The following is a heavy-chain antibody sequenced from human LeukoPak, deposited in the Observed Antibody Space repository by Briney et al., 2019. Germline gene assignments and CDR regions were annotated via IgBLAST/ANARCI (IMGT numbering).Heavy chain of an antibody. CDR2: INHSGST. J-gene: IGHJ4*02. Sequence: SETLSLTCAVYGGSFSGYYWSWIRQPPGKGLEWIGEINHSGSTNYNPSLKSRVTISVDTSKNQFSLKLSSVTAADTAVYYCARNIIRGVIICWGQGTLVTVSS. V-gene: IGHV4-34*01. CDR1: GGSFSGYY. D-gene: IGHD3-10*01. CDR3: ARNIIRGVIIC.